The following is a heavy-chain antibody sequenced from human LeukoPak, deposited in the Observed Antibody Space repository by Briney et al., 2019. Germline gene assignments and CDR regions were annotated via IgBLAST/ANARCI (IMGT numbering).Heavy chain of an antibody. Sequence: GGSLRLSCAASGFTFSSYWMNWARQAPGKGLEWVANIRQDESEKYFVDSVKGRFTISRDNAKNSLYLQMNSLRAEDTAVYYCARDRTPYDGNGYYDAHDIWGQGTMVTVSS. J-gene: IGHJ3*02. CDR3: ARDRTPYDGNGYYDAHDI. V-gene: IGHV3-7*01. CDR2: IRQDESEK. CDR1: GFTFSSYW. D-gene: IGHD3-22*01.